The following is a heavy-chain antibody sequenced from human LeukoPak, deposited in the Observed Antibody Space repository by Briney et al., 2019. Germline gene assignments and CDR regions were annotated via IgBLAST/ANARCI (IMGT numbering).Heavy chain of an antibody. CDR2: IYYSGSA. CDR1: GGSISDYS. Sequence: PSETLSLTCTVSGGSISDYSWSWIRQPPGKGLEWIGNIYYSGSANHNPSLKSRVTISRDTSKNQFSLKLTSVTTADTAVYYCARGGDILTGSILPLDVWGQGTTVTVSS. J-gene: IGHJ6*02. CDR3: ARGGDILTGSILPLDV. V-gene: IGHV4-59*01. D-gene: IGHD3-9*01.